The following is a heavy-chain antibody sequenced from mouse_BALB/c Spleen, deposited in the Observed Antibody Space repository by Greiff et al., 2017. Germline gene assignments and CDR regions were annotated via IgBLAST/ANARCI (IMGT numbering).Heavy chain of an antibody. CDR2: ILPGSGST. Sequence: QVQLKQSGAELMKPGASVKISCKATGYTFSSYWIEWVKQRPGHGLEWIGEILPGSGSTNYNEKFKGKATFTADTSSNTAYMQLSSLTSEDSAVYYCARRHYDYDWFAYWGQGTLVTVSA. CDR3: ARRHYDYDWFAY. V-gene: IGHV1-9*01. D-gene: IGHD2-4*01. J-gene: IGHJ3*01. CDR1: GYTFSSYW.